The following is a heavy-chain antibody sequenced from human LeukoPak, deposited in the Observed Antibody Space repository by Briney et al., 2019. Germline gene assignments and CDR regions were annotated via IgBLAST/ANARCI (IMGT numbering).Heavy chain of an antibody. CDR3: ARVVDDWDYFDY. V-gene: IGHV1-2*02. CDR1: GYTFNDYY. D-gene: IGHD2-15*01. Sequence: GASVKVSCKASGYTFNDYYMHWVRQAPGQGLEWMGWSNPNSGGTNYAQNFKGRVTMTRDTSNNTAYMELSRLRSDDAAVYYCARVVDDWDYFDYWGQGTLVTVSS. CDR2: SNPNSGGT. J-gene: IGHJ4*02.